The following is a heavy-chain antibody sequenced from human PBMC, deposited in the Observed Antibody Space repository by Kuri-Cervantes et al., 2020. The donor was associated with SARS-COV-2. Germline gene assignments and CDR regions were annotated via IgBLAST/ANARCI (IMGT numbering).Heavy chain of an antibody. CDR1: GGSISSSTYY. Sequence: SETLSLTCTVSGGSISSSTYYWGWIRQPPGKGLEWIGTIYYSGSTDYNPSLKSRVTISVDTSKNQFSLKLISVTAADTAVYFCVGIWSNYRFDYWGQGTLVTVSS. D-gene: IGHD3-3*01. J-gene: IGHJ4*02. CDR3: VGIWSNYRFDY. CDR2: IYYSGST. V-gene: IGHV4-39*01.